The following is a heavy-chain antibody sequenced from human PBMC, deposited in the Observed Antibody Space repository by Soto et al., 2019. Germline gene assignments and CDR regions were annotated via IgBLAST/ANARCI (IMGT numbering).Heavy chain of an antibody. CDR1: GGSVSSGSYY. Sequence: QVQLQQWGAGLLKPSETLSLTCTVSGGSVSSGSYYWSWIRQPPGKGLEWIGYIYYSGSTNYNPSLKSRVTISVDTSKNQFSLKLSSVTAADTAVYYCARDHLGGSGSFFDYWGQGTLVTVSS. J-gene: IGHJ4*02. V-gene: IGHV4-61*01. CDR2: IYYSGST. CDR3: ARDHLGGSGSFFDY. D-gene: IGHD1-26*01.